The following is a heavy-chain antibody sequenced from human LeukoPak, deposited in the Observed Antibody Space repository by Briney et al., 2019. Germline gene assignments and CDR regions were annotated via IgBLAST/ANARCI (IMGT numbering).Heavy chain of an antibody. CDR3: ASLVGYCSSISCYKGYYFDY. J-gene: IGHJ4*02. V-gene: IGHV4-34*01. D-gene: IGHD2-2*02. CDR1: GGSFSGYY. CDR2: INHSGST. Sequence: SETLSLTCAVYGGSFSGYYWSWIRQPPGKGLEWIGEINHSGSTNYNPSLKSRVTISVDTSKNQFSLKLSSVTAADTAVYYCASLVGYCSSISCYKGYYFDYWGQGTLVTVSS.